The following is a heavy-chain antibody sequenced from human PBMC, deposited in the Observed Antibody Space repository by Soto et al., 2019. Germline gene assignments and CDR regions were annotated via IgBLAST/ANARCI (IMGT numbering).Heavy chain of an antibody. D-gene: IGHD2-2*01. CDR1: GGTFSSYA. Sequence: ASVKVSCKASGGTFSSYAISWVRQAPGQGLEWMGGIIPIFGTANYAQKFQGRVTITADESTSTAYMELSSLRSEDTAVYYCARAAMRNSRWFDPWGQGTLVTVSS. J-gene: IGHJ5*02. V-gene: IGHV1-69*13. CDR2: IIPIFGTA. CDR3: ARAAMRNSRWFDP.